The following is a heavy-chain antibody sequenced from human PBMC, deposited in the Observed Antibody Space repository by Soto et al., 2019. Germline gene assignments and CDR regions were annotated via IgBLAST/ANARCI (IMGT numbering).Heavy chain of an antibody. Sequence: GASVKVSCKASGGTFSSYAISWVRQAPGQGLEWMGGIIPIFGTANYAQKFQGRVTITADESTSTAYMELSSLRSEDTAVYYCARDHDTYSSSWYQLDYWGQGTLVTVSS. J-gene: IGHJ4*02. CDR3: ARDHDTYSSSWYQLDY. D-gene: IGHD6-13*01. V-gene: IGHV1-69*13. CDR2: IIPIFGTA. CDR1: GGTFSSYA.